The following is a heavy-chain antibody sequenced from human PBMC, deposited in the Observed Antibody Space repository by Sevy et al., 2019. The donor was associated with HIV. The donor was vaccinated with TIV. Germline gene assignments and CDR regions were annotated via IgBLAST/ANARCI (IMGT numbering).Heavy chain of an antibody. CDR1: GFTFSNYA. Sequence: GGSLRLSCAASGFTFSNYAMNWVRQAPGKGLEWVSGISATGESTYYADSVKGHFTISRDNSRNTLYLQMNSLRAEDTAVYYCARNGGYADYGMDVWGQGTTVTVSS. CDR3: ARNGGYADYGMDV. V-gene: IGHV3-23*01. D-gene: IGHD5-12*01. J-gene: IGHJ6*02. CDR2: ISATGEST.